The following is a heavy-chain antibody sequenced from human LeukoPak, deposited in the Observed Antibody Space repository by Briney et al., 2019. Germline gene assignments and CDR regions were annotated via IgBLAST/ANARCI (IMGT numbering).Heavy chain of an antibody. Sequence: GGSLRLSCAASGFTFSSYSMHWVRQAPGKGLVWVSRINGDGSSTSYADSVKGRFSISRDNAKNTLYLQMNSLRAEDTAVYYCVRQYSNFDRWGPGTLVTASS. V-gene: IGHV3-74*01. CDR3: VRQYSNFDR. CDR2: INGDGSST. CDR1: GFTFSSYS. D-gene: IGHD4-4*01. J-gene: IGHJ4*02.